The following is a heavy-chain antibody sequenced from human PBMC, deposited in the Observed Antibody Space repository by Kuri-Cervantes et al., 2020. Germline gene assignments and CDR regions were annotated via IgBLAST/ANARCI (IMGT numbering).Heavy chain of an antibody. CDR2: INPSGGST. CDR3: AGAEYYDFFGGSGRANWFDP. D-gene: IGHD3-3*01. V-gene: IGHV1-46*01. CDR1: GGSFSSYA. J-gene: IGHJ5*02. Sequence: AAVQVSCKASGGSFSSYAISWVRQPPGQGLEGRGIINPSGGSTSYAQKFQGRVTMTRDTSTSTVYMELSSLRSEDTAVYYCAGAEYYDFFGGSGRANWFDPWGQGTLVTVSS.